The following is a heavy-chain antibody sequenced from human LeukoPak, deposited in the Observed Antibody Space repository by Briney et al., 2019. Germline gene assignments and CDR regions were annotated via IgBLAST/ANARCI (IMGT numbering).Heavy chain of an antibody. CDR3: ARAYVYGDPPDY. J-gene: IGHJ4*02. CDR1: GFTFSSYW. Sequence: SGGSLRLSCAASGFTFSSYWMHWVRQAPGKGLVWVSRINRDGSTTRYANSVKGRFTISRDNSKNTLYLQMNSLRAEDTAVYYCARAYVYGDPPDYWGQGTLVTVSS. CDR2: INRDGSTT. D-gene: IGHD4-17*01. V-gene: IGHV3-74*01.